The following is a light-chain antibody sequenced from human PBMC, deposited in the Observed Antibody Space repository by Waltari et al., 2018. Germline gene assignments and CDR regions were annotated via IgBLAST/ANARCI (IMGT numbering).Light chain of an antibody. V-gene: IGKV4-1*01. CDR3: QEFYSTAYT. CDR1: QSVLYSSNNKNY. CDR2: WAS. J-gene: IGKJ2*01. Sequence: DIVMTQSPDSLAVSLGERATINCKSSQSVLYSSNNKNYLAWYPQKPGQPPKLLIYWASPRQSGVPDRVSGNGSGTDFTLAVGSLQAEDVAGYFCQEFYSTAYTFGQWTKLETK.